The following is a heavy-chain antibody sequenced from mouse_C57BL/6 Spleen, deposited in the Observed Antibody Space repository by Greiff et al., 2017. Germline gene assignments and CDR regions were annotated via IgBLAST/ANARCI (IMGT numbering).Heavy chain of an antibody. D-gene: IGHD1-1*01. CDR3: AREDHYYGSSHYALDY. J-gene: IGHJ4*01. V-gene: IGHV1-58*01. Sequence: EVKLMESGAELVRPGSSVKMSCTTSGYTFTRYGINWVKQRPGQGLEWIGNIYIGNCYTEYNEKFKGKATLTSDTSSRTAYMEFSSLTSADSTIYFCAREDHYYGSSHYALDYWGQGTSVTVSS. CDR1: GYTFTRYG. CDR2: IYIGNCYT.